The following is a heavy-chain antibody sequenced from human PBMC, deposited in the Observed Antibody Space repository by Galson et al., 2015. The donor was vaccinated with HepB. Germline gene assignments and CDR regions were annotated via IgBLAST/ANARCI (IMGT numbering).Heavy chain of an antibody. CDR1: GGSISSINW. Sequence: ETLSLTCAVSGGSISSINWWSWVRQPPGKGLEWIGEIYHSGSTNYNPSLKSRVTISVDKSKNQFSLKLSSVTAADTAVYYCARRSGGATVTYYFDFWGQGTLVTVSS. J-gene: IGHJ4*02. V-gene: IGHV4-4*02. CDR2: IYHSGST. CDR3: ARRSGGATVTYYFDF. D-gene: IGHD4-17*01.